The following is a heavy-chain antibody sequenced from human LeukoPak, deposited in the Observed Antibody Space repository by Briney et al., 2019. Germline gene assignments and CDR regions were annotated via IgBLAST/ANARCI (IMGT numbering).Heavy chain of an antibody. CDR3: ATSESFPLWFGQDYYMDV. CDR2: IYYSGST. Sequence: SETLSLTCTVSGGSISSSSYYWGWIRQPPGKGLEWIGSIYYSGSTYYNPSLKSRVAISVDTSKNQFSLKLSSVTAADTAVYYCATSESFPLWFGQDYYMDVWGKGTTVTISS. CDR1: GGSISSSSYY. J-gene: IGHJ6*03. V-gene: IGHV4-39*07. D-gene: IGHD3-10*01.